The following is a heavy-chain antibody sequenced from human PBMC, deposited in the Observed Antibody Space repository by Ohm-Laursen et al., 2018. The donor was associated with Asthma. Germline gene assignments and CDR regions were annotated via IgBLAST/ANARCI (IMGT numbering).Heavy chain of an antibody. Sequence: SLRLSCAASGFTFSSYSMNWVRQAPGKGLEWVSSISSSSSYIYYADSVKGRFTISRDNAKNSLYLQMNSLRAEDTAVYYCARDSIAAAIHDYWGQGTLVTVSS. CDR3: ARDSIAAAIHDY. V-gene: IGHV3-21*01. D-gene: IGHD6-13*01. CDR2: ISSSSSYI. J-gene: IGHJ4*02. CDR1: GFTFSSYS.